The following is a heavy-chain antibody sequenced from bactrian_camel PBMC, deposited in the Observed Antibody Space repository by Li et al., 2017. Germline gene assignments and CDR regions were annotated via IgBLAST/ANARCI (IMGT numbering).Heavy chain of an antibody. V-gene: IGHV3S1*01. D-gene: IGHD8*01. CDR1: GYIHMTFC. Sequence: VQLVESGGGSVHSGGSLRLSCKTSGYIHMTFCMGWFRQAPGKGLEWVSAINIGGDDTYYASSMKGRLTISRDNAKNTLYLQLNSLKSEDTALYYCAEGGLEYWGQGTQVTVS. CDR2: INIGGDDT. J-gene: IGHJ4*01. CDR3: AEGGLEY.